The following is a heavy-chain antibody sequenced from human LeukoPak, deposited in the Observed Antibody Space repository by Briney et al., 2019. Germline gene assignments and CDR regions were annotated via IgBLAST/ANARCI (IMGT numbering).Heavy chain of an antibody. Sequence: GGSLRLSCAASGFTFSSYWMSWVRQAPGKGLEWVANIKQDGSEKYYVDSVKGRFTISRDNAKNSLYLQMNSLRAEDTAVYYCARYRDHGSGYYYLYYFDYWGQGTLVTVSS. CDR2: IKQDGSEK. CDR1: GFTFSSYW. CDR3: ARYRDHGSGYYYLYYFDY. J-gene: IGHJ4*02. D-gene: IGHD3-22*01. V-gene: IGHV3-7*01.